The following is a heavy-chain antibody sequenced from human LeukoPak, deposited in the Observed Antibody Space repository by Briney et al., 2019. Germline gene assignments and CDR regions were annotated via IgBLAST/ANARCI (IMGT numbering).Heavy chain of an antibody. CDR1: GGTFSSYA. Sequence: ASVKVSCKASGGTFSSYAISWVRQAPGQGLEWMAGIIPIFGTANYAQKFQGRVTITADGSTSTAYMELSSLRSEDTAVYYCAREAHSSSWYLTEWFDPWGQGTLVTVSS. CDR3: AREAHSSSWYLTEWFDP. CDR2: IIPIFGTA. J-gene: IGHJ5*02. V-gene: IGHV1-69*13. D-gene: IGHD6-13*01.